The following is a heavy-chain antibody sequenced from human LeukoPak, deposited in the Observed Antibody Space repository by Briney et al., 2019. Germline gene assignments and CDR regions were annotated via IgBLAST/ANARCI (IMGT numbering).Heavy chain of an antibody. CDR1: GFTFSSYG. Sequence: GGSLRLSCAASGFTFSSYGMHWVRQAPGKGLEWVSAISGSGGSTYYADSVKGRFTISRDNSKNTLYLQMNSLRAEDTAVYYCAKAGYSSGWDPFDYWGQGTLVTVSS. CDR2: ISGSGGST. J-gene: IGHJ4*02. CDR3: AKAGYSSGWDPFDY. V-gene: IGHV3-23*01. D-gene: IGHD6-19*01.